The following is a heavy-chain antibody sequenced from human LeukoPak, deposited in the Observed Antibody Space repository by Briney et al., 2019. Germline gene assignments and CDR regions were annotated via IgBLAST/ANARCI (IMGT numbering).Heavy chain of an antibody. V-gene: IGHV3-30*18. CDR2: ISYDGNIK. CDR3: AKIAAADIYYYYGMDV. J-gene: IGHJ6*02. D-gene: IGHD6-13*01. Sequence: PGRSLRLSCEASGFTFSSYGMHWVRRAPGKGLEWVAVISYDGNIKYYLDSVRGRFTISRDNSKNTLYLQMNSLRPEDTAVYNCAKIAAADIYYYYGMDVWGQGTTVTVSS. CDR1: GFTFSSYG.